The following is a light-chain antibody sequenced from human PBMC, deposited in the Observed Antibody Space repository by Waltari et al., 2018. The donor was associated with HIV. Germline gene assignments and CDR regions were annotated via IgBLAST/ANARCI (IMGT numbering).Light chain of an antibody. CDR2: GTS. Sequence: EVVLTQSPDTLSFSPGRRATLSCRASQSVRSTYLSWYQQKRGQAPRLLIYGTSNRATGIPERFSGTGSGTDFTLTIRRLEPEDFAVYYCQQYDSSSYTFGQGTKLEVK. CDR3: QQYDSSSYT. J-gene: IGKJ2*01. V-gene: IGKV3-20*01. CDR1: QSVRSTY.